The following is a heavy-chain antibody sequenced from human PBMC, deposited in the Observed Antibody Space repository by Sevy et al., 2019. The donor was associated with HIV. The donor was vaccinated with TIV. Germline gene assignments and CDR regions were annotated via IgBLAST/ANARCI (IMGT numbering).Heavy chain of an antibody. CDR3: AGEKSCGGACCHFDY. D-gene: IGHD2-21*02. CDR2: IIWNGGSK. V-gene: IGHV3-20*04. CDR1: GFTFDDYG. J-gene: IGHJ4*02. Sequence: GESLKISCVASGFTFDDYGMSWVRQVPGKGLEWVSSIIWNGGSKTYADSVKGRFIISRDNGKNSLYLQMNSLRAEDTALYFCAGEKSCGGACCHFDYWGQGTLVTVSS.